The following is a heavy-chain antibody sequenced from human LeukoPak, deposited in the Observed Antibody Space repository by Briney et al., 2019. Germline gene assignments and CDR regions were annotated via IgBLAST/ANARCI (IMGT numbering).Heavy chain of an antibody. J-gene: IGHJ4*02. CDR3: ARHYSSRLYYFDF. V-gene: IGHV4-39*01. Sequence: SETLSLTCTVSGGSINKSNSYWGWVRQPPGKGLEWIGSVYYSGDTYSNPSLKSRVFLSVDSPKNQLSLNLTSVTAADTAVYFCARHYSSRLYYFDFWGQGTLVTVSS. CDR1: GGSINKSNSY. CDR2: VYYSGDT. D-gene: IGHD6-13*01.